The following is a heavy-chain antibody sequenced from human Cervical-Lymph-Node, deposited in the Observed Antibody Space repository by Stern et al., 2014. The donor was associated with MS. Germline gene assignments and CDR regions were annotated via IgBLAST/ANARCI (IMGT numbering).Heavy chain of an antibody. J-gene: IGHJ3*02. CDR3: AKEGVEDNDAFDI. CDR1: GYTFSDSA. Sequence: QVQLVESGSELNSPGASVKVSCRTSGYTFSDSAINWVRQVPGQGLEWMGWINNHTGKPTYAQDFTGHFVFSLDTSVSTAYLQITSLRAEDSAIYFCAKEGVEDNDAFDIWGQGTMVTVSP. V-gene: IGHV7-4-1*02. CDR2: INNHTGKP. D-gene: IGHD3-3*01.